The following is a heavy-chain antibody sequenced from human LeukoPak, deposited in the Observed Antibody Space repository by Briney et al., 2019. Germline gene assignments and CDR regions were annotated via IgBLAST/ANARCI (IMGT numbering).Heavy chain of an antibody. D-gene: IGHD6-19*01. Sequence: PGGSLRLSCAASGFTVSSSYMSWVRQAPGKGLEWVSVIYSGGSTYYADPVKGRFTISRDNSKNTLYLQMNSLRAEDTAVYYCARVGIAVAGSYWYFDLWGRGTLVTVSS. V-gene: IGHV3-53*01. CDR2: IYSGGST. CDR3: ARVGIAVAGSYWYFDL. CDR1: GFTVSSSY. J-gene: IGHJ2*01.